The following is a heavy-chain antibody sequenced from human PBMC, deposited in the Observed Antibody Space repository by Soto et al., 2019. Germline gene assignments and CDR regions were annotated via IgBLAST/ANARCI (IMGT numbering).Heavy chain of an antibody. J-gene: IGHJ5*02. V-gene: IGHV4-39*01. CDR2: MFYSGAT. CDR3: ARHKSGSDWLDP. Sequence: QLQLQESGPGLMKPSETLSLTCTVSGGSISDISYCWGWIRQPPGKGLQWIGCMFYSGATYYNPSLKNRVTLSVDTSNNEFSLKLVSVTAPDTAVYYCARHKSGSDWLDPWGQGTLVTVSS. CDR1: GGSISDISYC. D-gene: IGHD2-15*01.